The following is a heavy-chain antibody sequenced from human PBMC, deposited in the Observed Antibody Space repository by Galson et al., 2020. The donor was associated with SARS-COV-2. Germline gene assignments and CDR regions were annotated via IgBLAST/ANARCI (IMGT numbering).Heavy chain of an antibody. CDR1: GFTFSSYE. CDR2: ISTSGSTI. V-gene: IGHV3-48*03. CDR3: ARDAAVTPTDAVAA. D-gene: IGHD2-15*01. J-gene: IGHJ6*02. Sequence: GGSLRLSCAASGFTFSSYEMNWVRQAPGQGLEWASYISTSGSTIYYADSVKARFTIPRDNAKNSLYLQMNSLRAEATAVYYCARDAAVTPTDAVAAWGQGTTVTVS.